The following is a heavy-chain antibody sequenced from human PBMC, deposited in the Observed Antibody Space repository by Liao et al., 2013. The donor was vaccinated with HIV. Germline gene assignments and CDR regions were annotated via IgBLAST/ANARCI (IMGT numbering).Heavy chain of an antibody. CDR1: GDSITGYF. Sequence: QVQLQESGPGLVKPSETLSLTCSVSGDSITGYFWNWIRQAPGKRLEWIGYIYYTGSISYNPSLESRVDISVDTSKNQVSLTLSSVTDADTAVYYCARALLGHCGGGGCYPSYFQHWGQGTLVTVSS. J-gene: IGHJ1*01. V-gene: IGHV4-59*01. D-gene: IGHD2-15*01. CDR3: ARALLGHCGGGGCYPSYFQH. CDR2: IYYTGSI.